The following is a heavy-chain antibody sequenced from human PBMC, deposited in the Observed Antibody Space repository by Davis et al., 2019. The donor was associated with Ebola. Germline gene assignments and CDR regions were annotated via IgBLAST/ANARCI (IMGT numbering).Heavy chain of an antibody. CDR2: FNPVSGGT. V-gene: IGHV1-2*06. CDR1: GYTFTGYF. J-gene: IGHJ6*04. D-gene: IGHD2-15*01. Sequence: ASVKVSCKASGYTFTGYFIHWVRQAPGQGLEWMGRFNPVSGGTDFAQKFQGRVTMTRDTSTSTVYMELSSLRSEDTAVYYCAREPIVVVVAATEPYYYYGMDVWGKGTTVTVSS. CDR3: AREPIVVVVAATEPYYYYGMDV.